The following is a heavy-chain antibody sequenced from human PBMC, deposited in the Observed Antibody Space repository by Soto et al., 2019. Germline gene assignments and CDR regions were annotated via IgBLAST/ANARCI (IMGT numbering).Heavy chain of an antibody. Sequence: SVKVSCKASGGTFSSYAISWVRQAPGQGLEWMGGIIPIFGTANYAQKFQGRVTMTADKSTSTAYMELRSLRSDDTAVYYCARVVEPDNWFDPWGQGTLVTSPQ. D-gene: IGHD1-1*01. J-gene: IGHJ5*02. CDR3: ARVVEPDNWFDP. CDR1: GGTFSSYA. V-gene: IGHV1-69*06. CDR2: IIPIFGTA.